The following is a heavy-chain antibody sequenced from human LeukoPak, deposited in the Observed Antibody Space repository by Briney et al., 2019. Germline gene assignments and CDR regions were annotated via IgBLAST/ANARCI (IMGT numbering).Heavy chain of an antibody. CDR1: GGSISSSSYY. D-gene: IGHD4/OR15-4a*01. Sequence: LETLSLTCTVSGGSISSSSYYWGWIRQPPGKGLEWIGSIYYSGSTYYNPSLKSRVTISVDTSKNQFSLKLSSVTAADTAVYYCARWSYGGSFDYWAREPWSPSPQ. V-gene: IGHV4-39*07. J-gene: IGHJ4*02. CDR3: ARWSYGGSFDY. CDR2: IYYSGST.